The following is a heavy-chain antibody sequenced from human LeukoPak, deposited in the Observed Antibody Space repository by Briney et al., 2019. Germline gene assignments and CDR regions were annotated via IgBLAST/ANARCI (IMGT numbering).Heavy chain of an antibody. Sequence: GGSLRLSCAASGFTFSSYWMHWVRQAPGKGLVWVSRINSDGSSTSYADSVKGRFTISRDNAKNTLYLQMNSLRAEDTAVYYCASLIKGNPLYYWGPGNPGTLSP. D-gene: IGHD3-16*01. CDR3: ASLIKGNPLYY. CDR1: GFTFSSYW. J-gene: IGHJ4*02. V-gene: IGHV3-74*01. CDR2: INSDGSST.